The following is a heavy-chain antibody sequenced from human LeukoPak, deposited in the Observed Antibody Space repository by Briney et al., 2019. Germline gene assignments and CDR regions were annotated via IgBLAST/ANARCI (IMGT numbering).Heavy chain of an antibody. V-gene: IGHV3-74*01. CDR2: INSDGSFT. J-gene: IGHJ4*02. D-gene: IGHD3-10*01. CDR1: GFIFRNYW. Sequence: PGGSLRLSCAASGFIFRNYWMYWVRQVPGKGLVWVSRINSDGSFTHNVDSVKGRFSISRDNSKNTLYLHMTSLKVEDTAVYYCVRLGSGYWGQGALATVSS. CDR3: VRLGSGY.